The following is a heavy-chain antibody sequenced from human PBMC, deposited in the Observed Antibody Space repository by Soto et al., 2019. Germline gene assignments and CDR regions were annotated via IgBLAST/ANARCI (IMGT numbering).Heavy chain of an antibody. V-gene: IGHV3-30*18. D-gene: IGHD3-22*01. J-gene: IGHJ4*02. Sequence: GFLRLSCAASGFTFSNYGMHWVRQAPGKGLEWVAVISYDGSNKYYADSVKGRFTISRDNSKNTLYLQMNSLRAEDTAVYYCAKGYYDTSGYLYYWGQGTLVTVSS. CDR3: AKGYYDTSGYLYY. CDR2: ISYDGSNK. CDR1: GFTFSNYG.